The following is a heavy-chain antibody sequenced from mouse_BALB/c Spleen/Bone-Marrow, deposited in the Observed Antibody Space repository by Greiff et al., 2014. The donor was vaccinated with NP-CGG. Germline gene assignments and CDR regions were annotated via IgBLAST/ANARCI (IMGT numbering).Heavy chain of an antibody. J-gene: IGHJ4*01. CDR3: ARGITTVVPYAMDY. CDR1: GYTFTSYV. CDR2: INPYNDGT. D-gene: IGHD1-1*01. V-gene: IGHV1-14*01. Sequence: EVKLVESGPELVKPGASVKMSCKASGYTFTSYVMHWVKQKPGQGLEWIGHINPYNDGTKYNEKFKGKATLTSDKSSSTAYMELSSLTSEDSAVYYCARGITTVVPYAMDYWGQGTSVTVSS.